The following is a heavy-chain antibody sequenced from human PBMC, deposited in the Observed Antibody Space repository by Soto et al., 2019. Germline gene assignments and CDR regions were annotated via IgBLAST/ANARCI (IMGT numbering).Heavy chain of an antibody. Sequence: QVQLVQSGAEVKKPGASVRVSCRASGYTLTSYYMHWVRQAPGRGLEWMGIVDPSGGATTYAQQFKGRVTMTSKTSTSTVYMELNSLRSEDTAVYYCTREGGLKLWFGELSSIHPYSHAMDVWGQGTTVTVSS. V-gene: IGHV1-46*01. CDR1: GYTLTSYY. J-gene: IGHJ6*02. D-gene: IGHD3-10*01. CDR3: TREGGLKLWFGELSSIHPYSHAMDV. CDR2: VDPSGGAT.